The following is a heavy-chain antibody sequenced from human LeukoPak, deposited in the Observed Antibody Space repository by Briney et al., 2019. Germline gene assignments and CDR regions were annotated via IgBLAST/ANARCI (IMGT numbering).Heavy chain of an antibody. CDR3: VGDGSSWSFDY. CDR2: INNAGSST. D-gene: IGHD6-13*01. V-gene: IGHV3-74*01. CDR1: GFAFSSYW. Sequence: GGSLRLSCAASGFAFSSYWMFWVRQVPEKGLVWVSHINNAGSSTGYADSVKGRFTISRDNAKNTLYLQMNSLRAEDTAVYYCVGDGSSWSFDYWGQGTLVTVSS. J-gene: IGHJ4*02.